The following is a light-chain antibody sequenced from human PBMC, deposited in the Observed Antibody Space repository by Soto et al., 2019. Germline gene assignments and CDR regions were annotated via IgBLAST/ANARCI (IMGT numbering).Light chain of an antibody. J-gene: IGKJ1*01. Sequence: EIVLTQSPGTLSLSPVERATLSCRASQSVSSAYLAWYQQKPGQAPRLLIYNVSRRATGIPDRFSGSGSGTDFTLTVSRLEPEDFAVYYCQQYGNSPWTFGQGTKVDIK. CDR2: NVS. CDR1: QSVSSAY. CDR3: QQYGNSPWT. V-gene: IGKV3-20*01.